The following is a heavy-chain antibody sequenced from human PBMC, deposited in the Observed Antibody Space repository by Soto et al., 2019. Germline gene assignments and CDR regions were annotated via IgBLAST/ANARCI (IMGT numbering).Heavy chain of an antibody. CDR1: GFIFSTSC. Sequence: EVQLVESGGGLVRPGGSLRLSCAASGFIFSTSCMSWVRKAPGKGLEWVAAIKSDGSATYYVDSVKGRFTISRDNARSSLFLQMDSLSAEDTAVYYCARDANWGRGALVTVSS. CDR2: IKSDGSAT. J-gene: IGHJ4*01. V-gene: IGHV3-7*01. CDR3: ARDAN.